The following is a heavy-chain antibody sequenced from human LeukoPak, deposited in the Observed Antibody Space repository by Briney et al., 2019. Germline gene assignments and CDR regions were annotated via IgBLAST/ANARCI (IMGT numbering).Heavy chain of an antibody. CDR2: ISYDGSNK. J-gene: IGHJ3*02. V-gene: IGHV3-30*03. CDR3: ARRPNRIDFWPGAEDAFDI. CDR1: GFTFSSYG. D-gene: IGHD3-3*01. Sequence: GGSLRLSCAASGFTFSSYGMHWVRQAPGKGLEWVAVISYDGSNKYYADSVKGRFTISRDNSKNTLYLQMNSLRAEDTAVYYCARRPNRIDFWPGAEDAFDIWGQGTMVTVSS.